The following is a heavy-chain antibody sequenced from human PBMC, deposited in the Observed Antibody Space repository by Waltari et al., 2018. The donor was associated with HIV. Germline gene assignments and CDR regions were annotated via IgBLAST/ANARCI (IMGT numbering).Heavy chain of an antibody. D-gene: IGHD3-10*01. V-gene: IGHV4-38-2*02. CDR1: GYSISSGYF. CDR3: AREWGTLMVAWFDP. J-gene: IGHJ5*02. Sequence: QVQLQESGPGLVKPSETLSLTCAVSGYSISSGYFWGWNRQPPGKALEWIGSMFHNGSTYYNPSLKSRVTISEDTSKNQFSLKLSSVTSADTAIYYCAREWGTLMVAWFDPWGQGTLVTVSS. CDR2: MFHNGST.